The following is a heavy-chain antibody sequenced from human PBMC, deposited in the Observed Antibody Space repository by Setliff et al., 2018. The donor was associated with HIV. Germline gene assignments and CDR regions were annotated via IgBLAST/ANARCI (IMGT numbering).Heavy chain of an antibody. CDR3: ARDESDSLYYMDYYYMDV. CDR2: INTNTGNP. Sequence: GASVKVSCKASGYTFTSYAMNWVRQAPGQGLEWMGWINTNTGNPTYAQGFKGRFVFSLDTSVSTAYLQISSLKAEDTAVYYCARDESDSLYYMDYYYMDVWGKGTTVTVSS. CDR1: GYTFTSYA. J-gene: IGHJ6*03. D-gene: IGHD3-10*01. V-gene: IGHV7-4-1*02.